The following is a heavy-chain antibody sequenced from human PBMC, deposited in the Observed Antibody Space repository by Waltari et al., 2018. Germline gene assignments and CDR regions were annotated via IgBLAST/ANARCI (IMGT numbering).Heavy chain of an antibody. J-gene: IGHJ4*02. CDR3: ARDFASTYFFDY. CDR1: GFDFRGYV. V-gene: IGHV3-33*01. CDR2: IWYDGRYE. Sequence: QVQLVESGGGVVQPGRSLRLSCAAPGFDFRGYVMHWVRQAPGKGLEGVAVIWYDGRYEYYADSVKGRFTISRDNSKDTLYLQMNSLRAEDTAVYYCARDFASTYFFDYWGQGTLVTVSS.